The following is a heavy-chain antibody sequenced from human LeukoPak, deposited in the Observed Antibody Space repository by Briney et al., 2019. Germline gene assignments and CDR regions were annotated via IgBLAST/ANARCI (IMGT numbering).Heavy chain of an antibody. J-gene: IGHJ4*02. D-gene: IGHD2-2*01. V-gene: IGHV1-69*05. CDR3: ARDCSSTSCYAGLVDY. Sequence: SVKVSCKASGGTFSSYAISWVRQAPGQGLEWMGRIIPIFGTANYAQKFQGRVTITTDESTSTAYMELSSLRPEDTAVYYCARDCSSTSCYAGLVDYWGQGTLVTVSS. CDR2: IIPIFGTA. CDR1: GGTFSSYA.